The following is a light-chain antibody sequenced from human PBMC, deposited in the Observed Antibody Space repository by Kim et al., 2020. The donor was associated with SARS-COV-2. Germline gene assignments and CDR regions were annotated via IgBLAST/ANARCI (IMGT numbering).Light chain of an antibody. J-gene: IGLJ3*02. V-gene: IGLV1-47*01. Sequence: GQRVTISCSGSSSNSGSNYVYWYQQLPASAPKLLIYTNNQRPSGVPDRFSGSKSGASASLAISGLRSEDEAGYYCAAWDDSLSALVFGGGTQLTVL. CDR3: AAWDDSLSALV. CDR2: TNN. CDR1: SSNSGSNY.